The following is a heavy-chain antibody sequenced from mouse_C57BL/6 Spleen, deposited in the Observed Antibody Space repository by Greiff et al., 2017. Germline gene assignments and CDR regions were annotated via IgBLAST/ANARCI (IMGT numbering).Heavy chain of an antibody. V-gene: IGHV1-59*01. CDR1: GYTFTSYW. CDR2: IDPSDSYT. J-gene: IGHJ4*01. CDR3: ARADYDDAMDY. D-gene: IGHD2-3*01. Sequence: QVQLQQPGAELVRPGTSVKLSCKASGYTFTSYWMHWVKQRPGQGLEWIGVIDPSDSYTNYNQKFKGKATLTVDTSSSTAYMQLSSLTSEDSAVYYCARADYDDAMDYWGQGTSVTVSS.